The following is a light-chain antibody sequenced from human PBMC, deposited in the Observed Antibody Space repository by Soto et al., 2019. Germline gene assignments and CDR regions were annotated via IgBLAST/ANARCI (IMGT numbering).Light chain of an antibody. CDR2: DAT. CDR3: QQYDNLPLMYT. V-gene: IGKV1-33*01. CDR1: QDISMY. J-gene: IGKJ2*01. Sequence: DIQMTQSPSSLSASVGDRVTITCQASQDISMYLNWYQQKPGKAPNLLIYDATNLAAGVPSRFSGGGSVTHFTFTISSLQPDDIATYYCQQYDNLPLMYTFGQGTKLEIK.